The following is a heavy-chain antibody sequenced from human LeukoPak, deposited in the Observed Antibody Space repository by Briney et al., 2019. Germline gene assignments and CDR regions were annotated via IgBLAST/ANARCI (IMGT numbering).Heavy chain of an antibody. Sequence: SETLSLTCTVSGVSLSSSSYYWGWVRQPPGKGLEWLGSIYYSGSTYYNPSLKSRSTISLDTSKNQFSLKLSSVTAADTAVYYCARIRAAMCDYWGQGTLVTVSS. CDR3: ARIRAAMCDY. J-gene: IGHJ4*02. CDR2: IYYSGST. V-gene: IGHV4-39*07. D-gene: IGHD3-10*01. CDR1: GVSLSSSSYY.